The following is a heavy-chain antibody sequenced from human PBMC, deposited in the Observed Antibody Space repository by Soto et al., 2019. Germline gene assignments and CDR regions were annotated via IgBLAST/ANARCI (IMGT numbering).Heavy chain of an antibody. CDR3: AKDLYDYVWGSYTDY. V-gene: IGHV3-23*01. D-gene: IGHD3-16*01. CDR2: ISGSGGST. J-gene: IGHJ4*02. Sequence: PXGSLSLSFAASGFTLSSYAMSWVRQAPGKGLEWVSAISGSGGSTYYADSVKGRFTISRDNSKNTLYLQMNSLRAEDTAVYYCAKDLYDYVWGSYTDYWGQGTLVTVSS. CDR1: GFTLSSYA.